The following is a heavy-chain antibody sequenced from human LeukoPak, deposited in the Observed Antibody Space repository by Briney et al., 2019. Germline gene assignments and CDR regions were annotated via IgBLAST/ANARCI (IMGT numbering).Heavy chain of an antibody. CDR1: GFTFSSYA. J-gene: IGHJ4*02. Sequence: GGTLRLSCAASGFTFSSYAMSWVRQAPGKGLEWVSAISGSGGSTYYADSVKGRFTISRDNSKNTLYLQMNSLRAEDTAVYYCARVSVGQWPLPYFDYWGQGTLVTVSS. D-gene: IGHD6-19*01. CDR2: ISGSGGST. V-gene: IGHV3-23*01. CDR3: ARVSVGQWPLPYFDY.